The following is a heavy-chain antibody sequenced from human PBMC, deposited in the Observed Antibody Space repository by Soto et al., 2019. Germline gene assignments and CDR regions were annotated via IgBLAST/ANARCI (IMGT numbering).Heavy chain of an antibody. CDR1: GFTFSSYA. J-gene: IGHJ6*02. V-gene: IGHV3-23*01. D-gene: IGHD2-15*01. Sequence: SLRLSCAASGFTFSSYAMSWVRQAPGKGLEWVSAISGSGGSTYYADSVKGRFTISRDNSKNTLYLQMNSLRAEDTAVYYCAKAPVVVVAATQDYYYYGMDVWGQGTTVTVSS. CDR2: ISGSGGST. CDR3: AKAPVVVVAATQDYYYYGMDV.